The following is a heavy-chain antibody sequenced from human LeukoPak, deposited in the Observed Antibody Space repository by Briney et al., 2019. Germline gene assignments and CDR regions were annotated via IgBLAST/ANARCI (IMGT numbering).Heavy chain of an antibody. V-gene: IGHV1-18*01. Sequence: ASVKVSCKASGYTFTSYGISWERQAPGQGLEWMGWISAYNGNTNYAQKLQGRVTMTTDTSTSTAYMELRSLRSDDTAVYYCAREYCSGGSCYGMDVWGQGTTVTVSS. D-gene: IGHD2-15*01. CDR3: AREYCSGGSCYGMDV. J-gene: IGHJ6*02. CDR2: ISAYNGNT. CDR1: GYTFTSYG.